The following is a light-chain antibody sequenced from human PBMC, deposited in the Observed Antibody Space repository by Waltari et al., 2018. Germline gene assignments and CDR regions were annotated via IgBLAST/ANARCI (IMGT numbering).Light chain of an antibody. CDR1: QSVSTY. Sequence: EIVLTQSPATLSLSPGERATLSCRASQSVSTYLAWYQQKTGQAPRLLIYDASRRATGIPARFSGSGSGTDFTLTISSLEPEDFAVYYCHHRSNWPGTFGQGTKVEIK. CDR3: HHRSNWPGT. V-gene: IGKV3-11*01. J-gene: IGKJ1*01. CDR2: DAS.